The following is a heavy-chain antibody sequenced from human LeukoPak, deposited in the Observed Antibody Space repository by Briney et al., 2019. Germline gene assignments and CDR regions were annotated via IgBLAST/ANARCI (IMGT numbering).Heavy chain of an antibody. CDR2: IWYDGSNK. J-gene: IGHJ6*02. V-gene: IGHV3-33*01. Sequence: GGSLRLSCAASGFSFSNYGMHWVRQAPGKGLEWVAVIWYDGSNKYYADSLKGRFTISRDNSQNTLYLQMNSLRAEDTAVYYCARDPSYYDISTGYSHTRYGMDVWGQGTTVTVSS. CDR3: ARDPSYYDISTGYSHTRYGMDV. D-gene: IGHD3-9*01. CDR1: GFSFSNYG.